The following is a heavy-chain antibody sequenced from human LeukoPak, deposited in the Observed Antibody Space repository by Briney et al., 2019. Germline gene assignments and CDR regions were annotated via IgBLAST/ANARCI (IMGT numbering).Heavy chain of an antibody. CDR2: INPNSGGT. Sequence: ASVKVSCKASGYTFTGYYMHWVRQAPGQGLERMGWINPNSGGTNYAQKFQGRVTMTRDTSISTAYMELSRLRSDDTAVYYCARDRGRTVGATRYYFDYWGQGTLVTVSS. V-gene: IGHV1-2*02. CDR3: ARDRGRTVGATRYYFDY. CDR1: GYTFTGYY. J-gene: IGHJ4*02. D-gene: IGHD1-26*01.